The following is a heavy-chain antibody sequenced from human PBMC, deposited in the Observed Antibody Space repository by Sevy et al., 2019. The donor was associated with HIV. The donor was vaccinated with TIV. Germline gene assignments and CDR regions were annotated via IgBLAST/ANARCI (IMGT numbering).Heavy chain of an antibody. CDR3: ARGGGYFDDGFDI. J-gene: IGHJ3*02. CDR1: SGSLSSYY. V-gene: IGHV4-4*07. D-gene: IGHD3-10*01. CDR2: IYSSGST. Sequence: SETLSLTCTVSSGSLSSYYLTWIRQPAGKGLQWIGNIYSSGSTNYNPSLKGRVTMSVDTSKNQFSLKLSSVTAADTAVYYCARGGGYFDDGFDIWGQRTMVTVSS.